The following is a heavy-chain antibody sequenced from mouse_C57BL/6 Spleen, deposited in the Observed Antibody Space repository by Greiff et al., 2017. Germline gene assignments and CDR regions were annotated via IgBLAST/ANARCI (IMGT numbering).Heavy chain of an antibody. J-gene: IGHJ1*03. CDR3: TVYDYDVGYFDV. CDR2: IHPNSGST. D-gene: IGHD2-4*01. CDR1: GYTFTSYW. Sequence: QVQLQQSGAELVKPGASVKLSCKASGYTFTSYWMHWVKQRPGQGLEWIGMIHPNSGSTNYNEKFKSKATLTVDKSSSSAYMQLSSLTSEDSAVYYCTVYDYDVGYFDVWGTGTTVTVST. V-gene: IGHV1-64*01.